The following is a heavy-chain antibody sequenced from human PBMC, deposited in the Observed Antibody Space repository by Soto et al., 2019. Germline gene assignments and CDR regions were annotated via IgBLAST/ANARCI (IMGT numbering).Heavy chain of an antibody. CDR1: GYVFTNYW. J-gene: IGHJ4*02. CDR3: ARHLVAVAGYFDY. Sequence: PGESLKISCKASGYVFTNYWIGWVRQMPGKGLEWMGIIYPGDSETKYSPSFEGQVTISVDKSINTAYLQWSSLKASDTAMYYCARHLVAVAGYFDYWGQGALVTVSS. V-gene: IGHV5-51*01. D-gene: IGHD6-19*01. CDR2: IYPGDSET.